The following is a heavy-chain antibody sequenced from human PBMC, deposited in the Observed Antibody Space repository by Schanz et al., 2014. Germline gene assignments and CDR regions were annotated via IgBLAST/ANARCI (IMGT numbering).Heavy chain of an antibody. J-gene: IGHJ4*02. CDR3: ARDGVDAAAGGNY. D-gene: IGHD6-13*01. V-gene: IGHV1-46*03. CDR2: INPSGGST. CDR1: GYTFTSDS. Sequence: QVQLVQSGAEVKKPGASVKVSCKASGYTFTSDSMHWVRQAPGQGLEWMGMINPSGGSTTYAQKFQGRSTMARDTSTSAGYMELSSLKSEDAAVYYCARDGVDAAAGGNYWGQGTLVTVSS.